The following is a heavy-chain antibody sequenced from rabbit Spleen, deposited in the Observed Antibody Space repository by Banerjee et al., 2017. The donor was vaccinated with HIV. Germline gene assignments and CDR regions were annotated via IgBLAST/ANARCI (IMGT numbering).Heavy chain of an antibody. D-gene: IGHD8-1*01. V-gene: IGHV1S40*01. Sequence: VESGGGLVKPGASLTLTCKASGFSFSSGYDMCWVRQAPGKGLEWIACIYAGTIGSTYSASWAKGRFTCSKTSSTTVTLQMTSLTAADTATYFCARDAGTSFSTYGMDLWGPGTLVTVS. J-gene: IGHJ6*01. CDR2: IYAGTIGST. CDR1: GFSFSSGYD. CDR3: ARDAGTSFSTYGMDL.